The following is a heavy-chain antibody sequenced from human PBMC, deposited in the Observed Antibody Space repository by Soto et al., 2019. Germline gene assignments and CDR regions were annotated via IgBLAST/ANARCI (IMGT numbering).Heavy chain of an antibody. CDR3: ARPHGGSSGWDNWFAP. D-gene: IGHD6-25*01. Sequence: PSETLSLTCTVSGGSISSYYWSWIRQPPGKGLEWIGYIYYSGSTNYNPSLKSRVTISVDTSKNQFSLKLSSVTAADTAVYYCARPHGGSSGWDNWFAPRGQGTLVTVSS. J-gene: IGHJ5*02. V-gene: IGHV4-59*01. CDR2: IYYSGST. CDR1: GGSISSYY.